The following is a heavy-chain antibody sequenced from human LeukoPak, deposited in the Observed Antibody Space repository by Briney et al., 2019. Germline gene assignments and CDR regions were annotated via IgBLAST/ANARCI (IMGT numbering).Heavy chain of an antibody. D-gene: IGHD5-18*01. CDR3: ARSVAQLSYYYYGMDV. CDR2: INPNSGGT. J-gene: IGHJ6*02. V-gene: IGHV1-2*04. Sequence: ASVKVSCKGSGYTFTGYYMHWVRQAPGQGLEWMGWINPNSGGTNYAQKFQGWVTMTRDTSISTAYMELIRLRSDDTAVYYCARSVAQLSYYYYGMDVWGQGTMVTVSS. CDR1: GYTFTGYY.